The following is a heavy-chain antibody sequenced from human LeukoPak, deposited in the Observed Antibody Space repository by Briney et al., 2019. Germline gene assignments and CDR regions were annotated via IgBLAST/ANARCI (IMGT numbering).Heavy chain of an antibody. CDR2: VNPDGSAK. CDR1: GFTFSDSW. D-gene: IGHD3-16*01. CDR3: ATYTHWVAGDV. Sequence: GGSLRLSCAASGFTFSDSWRSWVRQAPGKGLEWVANVNPDGSAKDYVDSAKGRFTISRDNAGNSLYLQMSSLRAEDTAVYYCATYTHWVAGDVWGQGTTVTVSS. V-gene: IGHV3-7*01. J-gene: IGHJ6*02.